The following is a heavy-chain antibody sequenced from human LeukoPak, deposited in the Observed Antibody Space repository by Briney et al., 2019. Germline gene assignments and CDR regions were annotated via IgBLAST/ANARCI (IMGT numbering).Heavy chain of an antibody. CDR1: GGTFSSYA. V-gene: IGHV1-69*04. Sequence: SVKVSCKASGGTFSSYAISWVRQAPGQGLEWMGRIIPILGIANYAQKFQGRVTITADKSTSTAYMKLSSLKSEDTAVYYCAIAPDYEKGGTAKKNWFDPWGQGTLVTVSS. CDR2: IIPILGIA. J-gene: IGHJ5*02. CDR3: AIAPDYEKGGTAKKNWFDP. D-gene: IGHD4-17*01.